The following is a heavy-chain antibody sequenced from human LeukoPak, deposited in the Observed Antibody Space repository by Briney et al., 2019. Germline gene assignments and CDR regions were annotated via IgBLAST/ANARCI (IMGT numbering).Heavy chain of an antibody. Sequence: SETLSLTCTVSGGPVSSGSCYWSWIRQPPGKGLEWSGYIYYSGSTNYNPSLKSRVTISVDTSKNQFSLKLSSVTAADTAVYYCARACSGGSCYSYTFDYWGQGTLVTVSS. D-gene: IGHD2-15*01. CDR3: ARACSGGSCYSYTFDY. CDR1: GGPVSSGSCY. J-gene: IGHJ4*02. CDR2: IYYSGST. V-gene: IGHV4-61*01.